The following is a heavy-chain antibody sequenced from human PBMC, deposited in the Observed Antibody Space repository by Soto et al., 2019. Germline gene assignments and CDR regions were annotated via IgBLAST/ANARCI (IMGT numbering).Heavy chain of an antibody. CDR2: IIPIFGTA. J-gene: IGHJ5*02. V-gene: IGHV1-69*01. Sequence: VQLVQSGAEVKKPGSSVKVSCKASGGTFSSYAISWVRQAPGQGLEWMGGIIPIFGTANYAQKFQGRVTITADESTSTAYMELSSLRSEDTAVYYCARDDGYCSSTSCYANIWFDPWGQGTLVTVSS. CDR1: GGTFSSYA. D-gene: IGHD2-2*03. CDR3: ARDDGYCSSTSCYANIWFDP.